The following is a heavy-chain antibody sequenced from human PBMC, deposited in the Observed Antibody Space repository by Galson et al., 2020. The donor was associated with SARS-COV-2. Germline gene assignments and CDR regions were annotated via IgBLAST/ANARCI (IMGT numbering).Heavy chain of an antibody. CDR1: GFIFEDYV. CDR3: AKSGVTVTTTMDV. D-gene: IGHD4-17*01. CDR2: ISGDSGSI. J-gene: IGHJ6*02. Sequence: SLKISCAASGFIFEDYVMHWVRQAPGKGLEWVSVISGDSGSIAYGDSVKGRFTIFRDNAKKALFLEMRSLRIEDTALYYCAKSGVTVTTTMDVWGQGTNVTVSS. V-gene: IGHV3-9*01.